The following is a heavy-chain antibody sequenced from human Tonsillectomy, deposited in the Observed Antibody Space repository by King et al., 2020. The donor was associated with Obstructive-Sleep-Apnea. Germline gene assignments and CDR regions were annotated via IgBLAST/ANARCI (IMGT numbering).Heavy chain of an antibody. CDR1: GGSVSSYY. D-gene: IGHD3-10*01. V-gene: IGHV4-59*02. J-gene: IGHJ4*02. CDR2: IYYSGTT. Sequence: VQLQESGPGLVQPSETLSLTCTVSGGSVSSYYWIWNRQPPGKGLVSIGYIYYSGTTNYNPSLKSRVTISTDTSKKQLSLKVRSVTAADTAVYYRARLGGCTWDSGLDYWGQGTLVTVSA. CDR3: ARLGGCTWDSGLDY.